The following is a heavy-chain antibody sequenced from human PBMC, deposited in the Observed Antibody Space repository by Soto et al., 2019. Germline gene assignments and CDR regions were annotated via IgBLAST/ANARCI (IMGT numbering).Heavy chain of an antibody. Sequence: PGWSLRLSCAASGFTFSSYSMNLVRQAPGKGLEWVSSISSSSSYIYYADSVKGRSTISRDNAKKSLYLQMNSLRAEDTAVYYCARVSPTYSSGPGEYWGEGTLVTVS. CDR3: ARVSPTYSSGPGEY. V-gene: IGHV3-21*01. D-gene: IGHD3-22*01. J-gene: IGHJ4*02. CDR1: GFTFSSYS. CDR2: ISSSSSYI.